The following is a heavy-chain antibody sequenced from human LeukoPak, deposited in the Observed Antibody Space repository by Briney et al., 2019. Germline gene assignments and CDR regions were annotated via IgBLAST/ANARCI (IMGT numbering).Heavy chain of an antibody. J-gene: IGHJ5*02. CDR3: ARERTRYCSGTSCYFDP. Sequence: GASVKVSCKASGYTFTGYYMHWVRQAPGQGLEWMGWINPNSGGTNYAQKFQGRVTMTRDTSISTAYMELSRLRSDDTAVYYCARERTRYCSGTSCYFDPWGQGTLVTVSS. D-gene: IGHD2-2*01. CDR1: GYTFTGYY. CDR2: INPNSGGT. V-gene: IGHV1-2*02.